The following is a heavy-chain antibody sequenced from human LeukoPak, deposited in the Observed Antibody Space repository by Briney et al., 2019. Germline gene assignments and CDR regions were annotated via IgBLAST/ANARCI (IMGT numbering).Heavy chain of an antibody. CDR1: GFTFSSYS. CDR2: ISSSSSTI. CDR3: ARDSRDYYDSSGPAAY. Sequence: GGSLRLSCAASGFTFSSYSMNWVRQAPGKGLEWVSYISSSSSTIYYADSVKGRFTISRDNAKNSLYLQMNSLRDEDTAVYYCARDSRDYYDSSGPAAYWGQGTLVTVSS. V-gene: IGHV3-48*02. J-gene: IGHJ4*02. D-gene: IGHD3-22*01.